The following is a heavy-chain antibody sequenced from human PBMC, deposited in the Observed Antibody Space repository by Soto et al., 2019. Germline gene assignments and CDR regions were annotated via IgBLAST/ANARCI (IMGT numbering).Heavy chain of an antibody. D-gene: IGHD5-12*01. J-gene: IGHJ6*03. CDR1: GFTFSSYG. V-gene: IGHV3-33*01. Sequence: PGGSLRLSCAASGFTFSSYGMHWVRQAPGKGLEWVAVIWYDGSNKYYADSVKGRFTISRDNSKNTLYLQMNSLRAEDTAVYYCARDLLYRGYESKAYYMDVWGKGTTVTVSS. CDR3: ARDLLYRGYESKAYYMDV. CDR2: IWYDGSNK.